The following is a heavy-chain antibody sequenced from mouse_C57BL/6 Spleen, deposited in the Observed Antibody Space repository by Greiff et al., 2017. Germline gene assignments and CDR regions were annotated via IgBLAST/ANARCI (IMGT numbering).Heavy chain of an antibody. J-gene: IGHJ1*03. CDR1: GYAFSSYW. D-gene: IGHD2-1*01. Sequence: VQLQQSGAELVKPGASVKISCKASGYAFSSYWMNWVKQRPGKGLEWIGQIYPGDGDTNYNGKFKGKATLTADKSSSTAYMQLSSLPSEDSAVXFCASSGGNYVGGYFDVWGTGTTVTVSA. CDR3: ASSGGNYVGGYFDV. V-gene: IGHV1-80*01. CDR2: IYPGDGDT.